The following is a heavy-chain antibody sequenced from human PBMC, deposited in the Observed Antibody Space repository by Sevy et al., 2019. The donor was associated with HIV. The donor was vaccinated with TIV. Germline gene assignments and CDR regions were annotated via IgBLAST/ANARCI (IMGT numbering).Heavy chain of an antibody. V-gene: IGHV1-58*01. Sequence: ASVKVSCKASGFTFTSSAVQWVRQARGQRLEWIGWIVVGSGNTNYAQKFQERVTITRDMSTSTAYMELSSLRSEDTAVYYCAADAPGGYGDYDIVYWGQGTLVTVSS. J-gene: IGHJ4*02. CDR2: IVVGSGNT. CDR1: GFTFTSSA. CDR3: AADAPGGYGDYDIVY. D-gene: IGHD4-17*01.